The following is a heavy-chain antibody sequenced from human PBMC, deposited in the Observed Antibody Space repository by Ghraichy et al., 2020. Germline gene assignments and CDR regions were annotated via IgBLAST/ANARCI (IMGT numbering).Heavy chain of an antibody. J-gene: IGHJ6*02. CDR3: ANDYSNSVGLGYYYYGMDV. V-gene: IGHV3-23*01. CDR1: GFTFSSYA. Sequence: GGSLRLSCAASGFTFSSYAMSWVRQAPGKGLEWVSAISGSGGSTYYADSVKGRFTISRDNSKNTLYLQMNSLRAEDTAVYYCANDYSNSVGLGYYYYGMDVWGQGTTVTVSS. D-gene: IGHD4-11*01. CDR2: ISGSGGST.